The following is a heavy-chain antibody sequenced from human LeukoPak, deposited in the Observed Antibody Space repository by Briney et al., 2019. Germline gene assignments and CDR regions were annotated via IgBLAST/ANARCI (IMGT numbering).Heavy chain of an antibody. Sequence: VTVSLTCPVYGGSFSGKYWTWIRQPPHKGLEWIGEITHSGSTYYNPSLKSRVTISVDTSRNQFSLKLNSVTAADTAVYYCARDLMAWGQGTLVTVSS. V-gene: IGHV4-34*01. D-gene: IGHD5-24*01. CDR2: ITHSGST. CDR3: ARDLMA. J-gene: IGHJ4*02. CDR1: GGSFSGKY.